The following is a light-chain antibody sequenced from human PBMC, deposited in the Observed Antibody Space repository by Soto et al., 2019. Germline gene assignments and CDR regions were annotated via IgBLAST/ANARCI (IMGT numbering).Light chain of an antibody. V-gene: IGKV3-20*01. Sequence: EIVLTQSPGSLSLSPGERATLSCRASQSVDSSFFAWYQQKPGQALSLLIYAASNKATGIPDRFSGRWSGTDFTNTITALEPEDFAVYYCDQYVSSLTFGQGTKVYIK. J-gene: IGKJ1*01. CDR3: DQYVSSLT. CDR1: QSVDSSF. CDR2: AAS.